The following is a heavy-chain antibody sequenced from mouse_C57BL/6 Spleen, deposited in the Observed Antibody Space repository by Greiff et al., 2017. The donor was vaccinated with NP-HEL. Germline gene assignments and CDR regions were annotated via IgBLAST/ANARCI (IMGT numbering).Heavy chain of an antibody. J-gene: IGHJ4*01. V-gene: IGHV5-4*03. CDR2: ISDGGSYT. D-gene: IGHD1-1*01. CDR1: GFTFSSYA. Sequence: EVNVVESGGGLVKPGGSLKLSCAASGFTFSSYAMSWVRQTPEKRLEWVATISDGGSYTYYPDNVKGRFTISRDNAKNNLYLQMSHLKSEDTAMYYCARSYIRGAMDYWGQGTSVTVSS. CDR3: ARSYIRGAMDY.